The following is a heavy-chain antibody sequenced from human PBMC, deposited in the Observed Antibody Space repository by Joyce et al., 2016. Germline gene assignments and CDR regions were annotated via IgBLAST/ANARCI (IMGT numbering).Heavy chain of an antibody. CDR2: IYYSGST. CDR1: GGSDASYY. Sequence: QVQLQESGPGLVKPSGTLSLTCTVSGGSDASYYWTWIRQPPGRGLEWIGYIYYSGSTSYNPSLQSRVTISQDTSKNQFYLKLSPVTAADTAVYYCARYYGNAFDIWGQGIMVTVSS. J-gene: IGHJ3*02. V-gene: IGHV4-59*02. D-gene: IGHD3-3*01. CDR3: ARYYGNAFDI.